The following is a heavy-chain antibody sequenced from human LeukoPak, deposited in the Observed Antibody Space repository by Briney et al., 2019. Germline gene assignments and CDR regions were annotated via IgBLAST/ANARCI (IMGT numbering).Heavy chain of an antibody. D-gene: IGHD6-13*01. Sequence: ASVKVSCKASGYTFTGYYMHWVRQAPGQGLEWMGWINPNSGGTNYAQKFQGRVTMTRDTSISTAYRELSRLRSDDTAVYYCAREVYAAGHFDYWGQGTLVTVSS. CDR2: INPNSGGT. J-gene: IGHJ4*02. CDR3: AREVYAAGHFDY. CDR1: GYTFTGYY. V-gene: IGHV1-2*02.